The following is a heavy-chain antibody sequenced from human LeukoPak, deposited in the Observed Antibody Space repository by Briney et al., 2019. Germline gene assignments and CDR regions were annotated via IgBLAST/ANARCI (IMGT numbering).Heavy chain of an antibody. CDR1: GGSISTYH. CDR3: ARGAVSTTSYNWFDP. CDR2: IYTSGST. V-gene: IGHV4-4*07. D-gene: IGHD2-2*01. J-gene: IGHJ5*02. Sequence: PSETLSLTCTVSGGSISTYHWSWIRQPAGKGPEWIGHIYTSGSTNYNPSLEGRVAMSVDMSKNQFSLKLNSVTAADTAVYYCARGAVSTTSYNWFDPWGQGTLVTVSS.